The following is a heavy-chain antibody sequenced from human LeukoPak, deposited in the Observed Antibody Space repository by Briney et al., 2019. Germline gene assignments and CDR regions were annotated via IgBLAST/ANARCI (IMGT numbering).Heavy chain of an antibody. D-gene: IGHD2-21*02. J-gene: IGHJ6*03. Sequence: SETLSLTCAVYGGSFSGYYWSWIRQPPGKGLEWIGSIYYSGSTYYNPSLKSRVTISVDTSKNQFSLKLSSVTAADTAVYYCARAPNLRQREYCGGDCYSRRYMDVWGKGTTVTVSS. CDR2: IYYSGST. CDR1: GGSFSGYY. V-gene: IGHV4-34*01. CDR3: ARAPNLRQREYCGGDCYSRRYMDV.